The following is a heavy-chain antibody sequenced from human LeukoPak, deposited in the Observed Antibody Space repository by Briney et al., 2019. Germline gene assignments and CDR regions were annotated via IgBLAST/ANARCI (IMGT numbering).Heavy chain of an antibody. CDR2: IIPIFGTA. CDR3: AREGAQLLFDY. J-gene: IGHJ4*02. D-gene: IGHD2-2*01. Sequence: ASVKVPCKASGGTFSSYAISWVRQAPGQGLEWMGGIIPIFGTANYAQKFQGRVTITADESTSTAYMELSSLRSEDTAVYYCAREGAQLLFDYWGQGTLVTVSS. CDR1: GGTFSSYA. V-gene: IGHV1-69*13.